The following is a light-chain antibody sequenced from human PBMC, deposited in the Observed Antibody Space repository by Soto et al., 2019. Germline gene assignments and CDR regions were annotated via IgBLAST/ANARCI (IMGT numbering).Light chain of an antibody. J-gene: IGLJ1*01. CDR1: SSDVGGYNY. CDR3: CSYAGSYTHV. CDR2: DVS. V-gene: IGLV2-11*01. Sequence: QSALTQPASVSGSPGQSVTISCTGTSSDVGGYNYVPWYQQHPGKAPKLMIYDVSKRPSGGPDRFSGSKSGNTASLTISGLEAEDEADYYCCSYAGSYTHVFGTGTKLTVL.